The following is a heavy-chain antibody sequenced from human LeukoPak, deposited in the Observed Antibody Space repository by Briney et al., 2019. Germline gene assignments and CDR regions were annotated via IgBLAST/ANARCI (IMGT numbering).Heavy chain of an antibody. D-gene: IGHD2-15*01. CDR2: ISGSGGST. V-gene: IGHV3-23*01. CDR1: GFTFSSYG. J-gene: IGHJ3*02. Sequence: PGGSLRLSCAASGFTFSSYGMSWVRQAPGKGLEWVSAISGSGGSTYYADSVKGRFTISRDNSKNTLYLQMNSLRAEDTAVYYCAKDLDIVVVVAAAGSSGDAFDIWGQGTMVTVSS. CDR3: AKDLDIVVVVAAAGSSGDAFDI.